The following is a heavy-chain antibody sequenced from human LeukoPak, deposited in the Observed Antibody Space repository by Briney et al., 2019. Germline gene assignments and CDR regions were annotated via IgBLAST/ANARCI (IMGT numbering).Heavy chain of an antibody. D-gene: IGHD5-18*01. CDR1: GFTFSSYE. CDR3: AREGYGFYDY. J-gene: IGHJ4*02. V-gene: IGHV3-48*03. Sequence: GGSLRLACAASGFTFSSYEMNWVRQAPGKGLEWVSYISSSGSTIYYADSVKGRFTISRDNAKNSLYLQMNSLRAEDTAVYYCAREGYGFYDYWGQGTLVTVSS. CDR2: ISSSGSTI.